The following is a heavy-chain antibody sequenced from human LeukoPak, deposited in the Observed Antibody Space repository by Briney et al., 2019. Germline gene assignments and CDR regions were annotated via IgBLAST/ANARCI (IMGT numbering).Heavy chain of an antibody. CDR3: ARDLSGSYFYFDY. Sequence: TGGSLRLSCAASGFTVSSNYMSWVRQAPGKGLEWVSVIYSGGSTYYADSVEGRFTISRDNSKNTLYLQMNSLRAEDTAVYYCARDLSGSYFYFDYWGQGTLVTVSS. J-gene: IGHJ4*02. CDR1: GFTVSSNY. D-gene: IGHD1-26*01. V-gene: IGHV3-53*01. CDR2: IYSGGST.